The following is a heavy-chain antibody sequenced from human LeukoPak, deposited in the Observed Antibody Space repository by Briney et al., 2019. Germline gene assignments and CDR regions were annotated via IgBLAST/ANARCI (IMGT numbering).Heavy chain of an antibody. D-gene: IGHD3-3*01. J-gene: IGHJ4*02. CDR3: ARIRLPITIFGVVTELFPFDY. CDR2: ISPYNGNT. CDR1: GYTFISYG. Sequence: ASVKVSCKASGYTFISYGISWVRQAPGQGLQWMGWISPYNGNTNYVQKFQGRVTMTTDTSTSTAYMELRSLRSDDTAVYYCARIRLPITIFGVVTELFPFDYWGQGTLVTVSS. V-gene: IGHV1-18*01.